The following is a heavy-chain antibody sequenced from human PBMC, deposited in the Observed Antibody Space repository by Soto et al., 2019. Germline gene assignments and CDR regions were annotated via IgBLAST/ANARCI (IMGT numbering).Heavy chain of an antibody. D-gene: IGHD1-26*01. CDR2: IYYSGST. Sequence: QLQLQESGPGLVKPSETLSLTCTVSGGSISSSSYYWGWIRQPPGKGLEWIGSIYYSGSTYYNPSPKSRVTISVDTSKNQFSLKLSSVTAADTAVYYCARNIEWELRRNWFDPWGQGTLVTVSS. V-gene: IGHV4-39*01. CDR1: GGSISSSSYY. CDR3: ARNIEWELRRNWFDP. J-gene: IGHJ5*02.